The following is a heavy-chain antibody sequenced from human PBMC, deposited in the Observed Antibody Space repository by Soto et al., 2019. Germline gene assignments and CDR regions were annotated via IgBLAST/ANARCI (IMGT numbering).Heavy chain of an antibody. CDR1: GYVYISYG. CDR3: AGDQRYYGSGSYYSDS. J-gene: IGHJ4*02. CDR2: ISAYTGKA. D-gene: IGHD3-10*01. Sequence: QVQLVQSGPEVKKPGASVKVSCKTSGYVYISYGISWVRQAPGHGLEWVGWISAYTGKADYAQKFQGRVTMTTETSTSTAFLELRSLRSDDTAVYYCAGDQRYYGSGSYYSDSWGQGTLVTVSS. V-gene: IGHV1-18*04.